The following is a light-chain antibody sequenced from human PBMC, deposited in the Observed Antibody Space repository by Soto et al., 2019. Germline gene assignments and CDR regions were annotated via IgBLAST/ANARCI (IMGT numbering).Light chain of an antibody. J-gene: IGKJ4*01. CDR3: QQRYSTPLT. Sequence: DIERTQSPSSLSPSVADRVTITCRASQSISSYLNWYQQKPGKAPKLLIYAASSLQSGVPSRFSGSGSGTDVTLTISSLQPEDFATYDCQQRYSTPLTVGGGTKVEIK. CDR2: AAS. V-gene: IGKV1-39*01. CDR1: QSISSY.